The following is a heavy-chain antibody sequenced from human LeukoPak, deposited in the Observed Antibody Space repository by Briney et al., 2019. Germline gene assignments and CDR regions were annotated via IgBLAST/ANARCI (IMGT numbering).Heavy chain of an antibody. V-gene: IGHV3-21*01. CDR2: ISSSSSYI. CDR1: GGSFSGYY. J-gene: IGHJ4*02. Sequence: ETLSLTCAVSGGSFSGYYWTWVRQAPGKGLEWVSSISSSSSYIYYADSVKGRFTISRDNAKNSLYLQMNSLRAEDTAVYYCARDQTVADWGQGTLVTVSS. CDR3: ARDQTVAD. D-gene: IGHD2-15*01.